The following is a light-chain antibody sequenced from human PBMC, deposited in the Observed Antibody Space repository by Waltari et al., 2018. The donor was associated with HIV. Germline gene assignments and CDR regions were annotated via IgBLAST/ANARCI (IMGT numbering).Light chain of an antibody. Sequence: QSALTPPASASRSPGQSVTIPCPGPASHFGPYNFVSWYQQPPANVPKVIIYRVTSRPSGVPPRFSGSKSGNTASLTISGLRAEDEALYYCSTHTGNDTLAFGGGTKLTVL. CDR3: STHTGNDTLA. CDR2: RVT. J-gene: IGLJ2*01. V-gene: IGLV2-14*03. CDR1: ASHFGPYNF.